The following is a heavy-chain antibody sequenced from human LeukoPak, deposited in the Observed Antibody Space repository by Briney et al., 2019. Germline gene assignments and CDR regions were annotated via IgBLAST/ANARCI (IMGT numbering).Heavy chain of an antibody. J-gene: IGHJ6*04. V-gene: IGHV3-30*18. Sequence: GGSLRLSCAASGFTFSSYGMHWVRQAPGKGLEWVAVISYDGSNKYYADSVKGRFTISRDNSKNTLYLQMNSLRAEDTAVYYCAKDRGVGDLDVWGKGTTVTVSS. CDR2: ISYDGSNK. D-gene: IGHD3-10*01. CDR1: GFTFSSYG. CDR3: AKDRGVGDLDV.